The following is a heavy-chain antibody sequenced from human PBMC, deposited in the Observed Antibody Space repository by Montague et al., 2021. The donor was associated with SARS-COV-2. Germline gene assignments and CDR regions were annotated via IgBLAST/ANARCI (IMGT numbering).Heavy chain of an antibody. CDR1: GDSTSSYY. CDR2: MSYSGTT. Sequence: SETLSLTCTVSGDSTSSYYWSWIRQPPGKGLEWIGYMSYSGTTNYNPSLRSRLTMSIDTSKDQLSLKLSSLTAADAAVYYCARGRDQLGWFDPWGQGTLVTVSS. J-gene: IGHJ5*02. CDR3: ARGRDQLGWFDP. D-gene: IGHD7-27*01. V-gene: IGHV4-59*01.